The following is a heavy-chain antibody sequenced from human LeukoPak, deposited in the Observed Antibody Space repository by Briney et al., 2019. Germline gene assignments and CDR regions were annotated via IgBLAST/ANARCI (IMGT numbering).Heavy chain of an antibody. CDR1: GFTFSSYA. CDR2: ISGSGGST. V-gene: IGHV3-23*01. J-gene: IGHJ2*01. D-gene: IGHD3-3*01. CDR3: AKHYYDFWSGYSDYWCFDL. Sequence: GGSLRLSCAASGFTFSSYAMSWVRQAPGKGLEWVSAISGSGGSTYYADSVKGRFTISRDNSKNTLYLQMNSLRAEDTAVYYCAKHYYDFWSGYSDYWCFDLWGRGTLVTVSS.